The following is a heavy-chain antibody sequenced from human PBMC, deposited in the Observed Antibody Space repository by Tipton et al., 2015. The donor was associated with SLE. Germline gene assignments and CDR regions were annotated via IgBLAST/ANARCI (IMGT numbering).Heavy chain of an antibody. Sequence: QLVQSGPEVKKPGASVKVSCKASGYTFTSYGISWVRQAPGQGLEWMGRIIPIFGTANYAQKFQGRVTITADESTSTAYMELSSLRSEDTAVYYCAMDILGMDVWGQGTTVTVSS. CDR3: AMDILGMDV. D-gene: IGHD3-3*02. CDR1: GYTFTSYG. J-gene: IGHJ6*02. CDR2: IIPIFGTA. V-gene: IGHV1-69*18.